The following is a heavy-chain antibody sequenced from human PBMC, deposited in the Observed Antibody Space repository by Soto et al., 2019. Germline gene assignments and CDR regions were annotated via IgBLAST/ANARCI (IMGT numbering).Heavy chain of an antibody. CDR2: IYYSGST. CDR1: GGSVSSGSYY. Sequence: SETLSLTCTVSGGSVSSGSYYWSWIRQPPGKGLEWIAYIYYSGSTKYNPSLKSRVTISRDTSKNQFSLKLTSVTAADTAVYYCARSGGGSGWLGGQGTLVTVSS. CDR3: ARSGGGSGWL. J-gene: IGHJ4*02. D-gene: IGHD6-19*01. V-gene: IGHV4-61*01.